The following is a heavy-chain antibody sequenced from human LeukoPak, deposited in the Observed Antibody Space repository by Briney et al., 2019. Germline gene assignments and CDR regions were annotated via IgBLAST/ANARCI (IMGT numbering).Heavy chain of an antibody. V-gene: IGHV3-23*01. D-gene: IGHD5-18*01. CDR2: ISGSGGST. CDR3: ATKDTILDY. Sequence: GGSLRLSCAASVVTFSSYAMSGVRQTPGKGLEWVSAISGSGGSTDYADSVKGPFTIYRDNSKNTLYLQMNSLRAEDTDVYYCATKDTILDYWGQGTLVTVSS. CDR1: VVTFSSYA. J-gene: IGHJ4*02.